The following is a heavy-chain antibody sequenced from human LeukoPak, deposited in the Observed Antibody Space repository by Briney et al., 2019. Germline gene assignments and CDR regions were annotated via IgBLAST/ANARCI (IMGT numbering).Heavy chain of an antibody. J-gene: IGHJ4*02. CDR1: GGSISSYY. Sequence: SETLSLTCTVSGGSISSYYWSWIRQPPGKGLEWIGYIYYSGSTNYNPSRKSRVTISVDTSKNQFSLKLSSVTAADTAVYYCARSLWGYFDYWGQGTLVTVSS. CDR2: IYYSGST. D-gene: IGHD2-21*01. V-gene: IGHV4-59*01. CDR3: ARSLWGYFDY.